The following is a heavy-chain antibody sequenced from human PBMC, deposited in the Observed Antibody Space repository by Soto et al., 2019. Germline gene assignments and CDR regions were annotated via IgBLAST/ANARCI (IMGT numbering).Heavy chain of an antibody. V-gene: IGHV3-30*18. J-gene: IGHJ4*02. CDR2: IAYDGNIK. CDR1: GFTFSNFG. CDR3: AKFCVPMAALVADY. D-gene: IGHD6-13*01. Sequence: QVQLVESGGGVVQPGRSLRLSCAASGFTFSNFGIHRVRQAPGKGLAWVAAIAYDGNIKYYADSVKGRFTISRDNSKNTLLIQTNRLRAEDTAVYYSAKFCVPMAALVADYWGQGTLGTVAS.